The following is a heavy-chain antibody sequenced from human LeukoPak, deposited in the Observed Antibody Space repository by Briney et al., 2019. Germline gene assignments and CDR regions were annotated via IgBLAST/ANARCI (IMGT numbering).Heavy chain of an antibody. CDR1: GGSISSGSYY. Sequence: SQTLSLTCTVSGGSISSGSYYWSWIRQPAGKGLEWIGRIYTSGTTNYNPSLKSRVTISVDTSKNQFSLKLSSVTAADTAVYYCARQVVRDNWFDPWGQGTLVTVSS. CDR3: ARQVVRDNWFDP. D-gene: IGHD2-15*01. CDR2: IYTSGTT. J-gene: IGHJ5*02. V-gene: IGHV4-61*02.